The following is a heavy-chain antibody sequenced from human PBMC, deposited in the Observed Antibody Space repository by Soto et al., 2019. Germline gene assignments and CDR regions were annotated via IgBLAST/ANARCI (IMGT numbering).Heavy chain of an antibody. D-gene: IGHD5-12*01. CDR3: AKGDIVATIKHYYYMDV. J-gene: IGHJ6*03. CDR1: GFTFSSYG. Sequence: PGGSMRLSCSASGFTFSSYGMHWVRQAPGKGLEWVAVISYDGSNKYYADSVKGRFTISRDNSKNTLYLQMNSLRAEDTAVYYCAKGDIVATIKHYYYMDVWGKGTTVTVSS. CDR2: ISYDGSNK. V-gene: IGHV3-30*18.